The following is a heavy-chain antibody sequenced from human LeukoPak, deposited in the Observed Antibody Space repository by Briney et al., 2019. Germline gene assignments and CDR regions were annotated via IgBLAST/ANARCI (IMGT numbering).Heavy chain of an antibody. CDR3: AKGPSYYYDSSGYYEG. D-gene: IGHD3-22*01. CDR1: GFTFDDYA. V-gene: IGHV3-9*01. J-gene: IGHJ4*02. CDR2: ISWNSGSI. Sequence: GGSLRLSCAASGFTFDDYAMHWVRQAPGKGLEWVSGISWNSGSIGYADSVKGRFTISRDNAKNSLYLQMNSPRAEDTALYYCAKGPSYYYDSSGYYEGWGQGTLVTVSS.